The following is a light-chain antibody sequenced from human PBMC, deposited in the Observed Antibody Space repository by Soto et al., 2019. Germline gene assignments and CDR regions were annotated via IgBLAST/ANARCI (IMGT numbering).Light chain of an antibody. CDR1: SSDVGGYNY. CDR2: DVS. Sequence: QSVLTQPASVSGSPGQSITISCTGTSSDVGGYNYVSWYQQHPGKAPKVMIYDVSNRPSGVSNRFSGSKSGNTASLTIFGLQAEDEADYYCSSYTSSSTLVLFGGGTKLTVL. V-gene: IGLV2-14*01. CDR3: SSYTSSSTLVL. J-gene: IGLJ2*01.